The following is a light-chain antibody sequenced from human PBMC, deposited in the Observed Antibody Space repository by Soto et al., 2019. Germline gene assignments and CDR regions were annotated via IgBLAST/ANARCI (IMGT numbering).Light chain of an antibody. CDR1: QTIRSNY. Sequence: ETVLTQSPATLSLSPGERATLSCRASQTIRSNYLAWYRQTPGQAPRLLIYGASNRAHGIADRFSGSGSGTDFTLIISRLEPEDFALSFCQQYSSSPWTFGQGTKLEIK. CDR2: GAS. V-gene: IGKV3-20*01. CDR3: QQYSSSPWT. J-gene: IGKJ1*01.